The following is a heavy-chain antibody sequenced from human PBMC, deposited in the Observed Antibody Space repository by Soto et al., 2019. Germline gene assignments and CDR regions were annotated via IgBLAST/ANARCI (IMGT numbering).Heavy chain of an antibody. CDR1: GGSISSGGYY. D-gene: IGHD3-10*01. Sequence: QVQLQESGPGLVKPSQTLSLTCTVSGGSISSGGYYWSWIRQHPGKGLEWIGYIYYSGSTYYNPSLKSRVTIAVDTSKNQFSLKLSSVTAADTAVYYCARVTNGRMVRGVIIYYCGMDVWGQGTTVTVSS. J-gene: IGHJ6*02. CDR3: ARVTNGRMVRGVIIYYCGMDV. CDR2: IYYSGST. V-gene: IGHV4-31*03.